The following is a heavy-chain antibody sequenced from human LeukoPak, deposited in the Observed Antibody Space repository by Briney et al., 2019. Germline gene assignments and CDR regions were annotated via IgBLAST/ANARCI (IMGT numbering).Heavy chain of an antibody. D-gene: IGHD5/OR15-5a*01. V-gene: IGHV4-59*12. CDR1: GGSISSYY. Sequence: SETLSLTCTVSGGSISSYYWSWIRQPPGKGLEWIGYIYYSGSTNYNPSLKSRVTISVDTSKNQFSLKLSSVTAADTAVYYCARKAASRLRSDAFDIWGQGTMVTVSS. CDR2: IYYSGST. CDR3: ARKAASRLRSDAFDI. J-gene: IGHJ3*02.